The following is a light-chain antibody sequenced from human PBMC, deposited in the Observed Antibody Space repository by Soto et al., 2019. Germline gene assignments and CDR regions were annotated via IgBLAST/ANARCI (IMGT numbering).Light chain of an antibody. CDR3: HQYNKWPRT. V-gene: IGKV3-15*01. CDR2: GAS. CDR1: QSISDT. J-gene: IGKJ1*01. Sequence: EIVMTQTQDTLSVSQGGRATLSCWASQSISDTLAWYQQKPGQAPRLLIYGASTRATGIPARFSGSGSGTEFTLTITSLQSEDFAVYFCHQYNKWPRTFGRGTKVDIK.